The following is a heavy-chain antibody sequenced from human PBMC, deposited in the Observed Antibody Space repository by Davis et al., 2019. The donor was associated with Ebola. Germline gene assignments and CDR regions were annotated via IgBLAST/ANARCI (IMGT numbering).Heavy chain of an antibody. CDR1: GFTFSDYY. J-gene: IGHJ4*02. V-gene: IGHV3-11*04. CDR3: AKDWDHYGPQY. Sequence: GESLKISCAASGFTFSDYYMSWIRQAPGKGLEWVSYISSSGSTIYYADSVKGRFTISRDNSKNTLCLQMDSLRAEDTAVYHCAKDWDHYGPQYWGQGTLVTVSS. CDR2: ISSSGSTI. D-gene: IGHD4-17*01.